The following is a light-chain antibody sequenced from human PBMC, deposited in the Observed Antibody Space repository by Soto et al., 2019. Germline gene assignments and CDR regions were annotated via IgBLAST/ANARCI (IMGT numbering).Light chain of an antibody. CDR3: QQYNNWPLT. CDR1: QSIGNN. V-gene: IGKV3-15*01. J-gene: IGKJ4*01. Sequence: EILMTQSPGTLSVSPGERATLSRRASQSIGNNLAWYQQKPGQTSRLLVFDASTRATGFPPRFSGSGSGTGFILPISSLQSEDFVVYYCQQYNNWPLTFGGGTKVDIK. CDR2: DAS.